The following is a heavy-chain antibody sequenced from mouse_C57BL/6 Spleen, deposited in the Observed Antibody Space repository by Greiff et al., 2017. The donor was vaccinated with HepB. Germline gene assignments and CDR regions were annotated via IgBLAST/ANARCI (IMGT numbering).Heavy chain of an antibody. J-gene: IGHJ2*01. CDR1: GYSFTGYY. CDR2: INPSTGGT. D-gene: IGHD3-1*01. V-gene: IGHV1-42*01. Sequence: VHVKQSGPELVKPGASVKISCKASGYSFTGYYMNWVKQSPEKSLEWIGEINPSTGGTTYNQKFKAKATLTVDKSSSTAYMQLKSLTSEDSAVYYCARWAPYYFDYWGQGTTLTVSS. CDR3: ARWAPYYFDY.